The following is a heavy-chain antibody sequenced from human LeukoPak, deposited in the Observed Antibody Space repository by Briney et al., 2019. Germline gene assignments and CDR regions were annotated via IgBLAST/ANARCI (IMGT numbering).Heavy chain of an antibody. D-gene: IGHD2-15*01. CDR2: INPNSGGT. J-gene: IGHJ4*02. Sequence: ASVKVSCKASGYTFTGYYMHWVRQAPGQGLEWMGWINPNSGGTDYAQKFQGRVTMTTDTSISTAYMELSRLRSDDTAVYYCAREVALNVPFDYWGQGTLVTVSS. V-gene: IGHV1-2*02. CDR3: AREVALNVPFDY. CDR1: GYTFTGYY.